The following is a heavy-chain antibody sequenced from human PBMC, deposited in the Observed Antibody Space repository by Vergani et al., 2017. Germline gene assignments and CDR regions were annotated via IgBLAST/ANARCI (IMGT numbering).Heavy chain of an antibody. CDR3: ARDMNMVRGDYYYGMDV. Sequence: EVQLLESGGGLVQPGGSLRLSCAASGFTFSSYAMSWVRQAPGKGLEWVSAISGSGGSTYYADSVKGRFTISRDNSKNTLYLQMNSLRAEDTAVYYCARDMNMVRGDYYYGMDVWGQGTTVTVSS. V-gene: IGHV3-23*01. CDR1: GFTFSSYA. J-gene: IGHJ6*02. CDR2: ISGSGGST. D-gene: IGHD3-10*01.